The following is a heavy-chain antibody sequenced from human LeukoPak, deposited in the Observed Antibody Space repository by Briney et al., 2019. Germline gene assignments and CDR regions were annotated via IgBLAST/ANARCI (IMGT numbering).Heavy chain of an antibody. CDR2: INSDGSST. J-gene: IGHJ5*02. CDR1: GFTFSSYW. CDR3: ARAGSSSWYSNRFDP. D-gene: IGHD6-13*01. Sequence: GGSLRLSCAASGFTFSSYWMHWVRQAPGKGLVWVSRINSDGSSTSYADSVKGRFTISRDNAKNTLYQQMNSLRAEDTAVYYCARAGSSSWYSNRFDPWGQGTLVTVSS. V-gene: IGHV3-74*01.